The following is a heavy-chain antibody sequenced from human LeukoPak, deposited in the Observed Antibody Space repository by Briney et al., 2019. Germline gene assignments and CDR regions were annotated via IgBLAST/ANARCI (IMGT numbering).Heavy chain of an antibody. J-gene: IGHJ4*02. Sequence: GGPLRLSCAASGFPFSSYNMNWVRQAPGKALEWVSSISSGTSYIYYADSVKGRFTISRDNAKNSLYLQMNSLRAEDTALYYCARGDGPIDYWGQGTLVTVSS. V-gene: IGHV3-21*01. CDR3: ARGDGPIDY. CDR1: GFPFSSYN. CDR2: ISSGTSYI.